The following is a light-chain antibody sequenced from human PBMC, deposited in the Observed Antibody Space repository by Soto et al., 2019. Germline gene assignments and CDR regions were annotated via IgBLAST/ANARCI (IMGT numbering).Light chain of an antibody. CDR3: CSYAGSYTYV. CDR1: SSDVGGYDY. J-gene: IGLJ1*01. Sequence: QSVLTQPRSVSGSPGQSVTISCTGTSSDVGGYDYVSWYQQHPGKAPQLMTYDVSERPSGVPDRFSGSKSGNTASLTISGLQAEDEADYYCCSYAGSYTYVFGTGTKVTVL. CDR2: DVS. V-gene: IGLV2-11*01.